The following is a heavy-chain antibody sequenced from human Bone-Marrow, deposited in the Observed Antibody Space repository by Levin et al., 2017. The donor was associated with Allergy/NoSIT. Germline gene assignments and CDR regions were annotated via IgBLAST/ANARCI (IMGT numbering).Heavy chain of an antibody. CDR1: GYIFQNFW. J-gene: IGHJ4*02. V-gene: IGHV5-51*01. CDR2: IYPGDSDV. Sequence: KSGESLKISCQTSGYIFQNFWIAWVRQMPGRGLEYMGIIYPGDSDVRYSPSFEGQVTLSVDTSIRTVYLQWRSLKASDTAIYYCARRGSYCSDGLCYFESIDSWGPGTQVTVSS. D-gene: IGHD2-15*01. CDR3: ARRGSYCSDGLCYFESIDS.